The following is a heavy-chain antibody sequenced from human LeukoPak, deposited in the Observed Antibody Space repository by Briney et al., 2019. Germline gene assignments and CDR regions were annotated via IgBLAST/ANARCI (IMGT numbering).Heavy chain of an antibody. V-gene: IGHV4-59*08. CDR1: GDSVRSYY. J-gene: IGHJ5*02. CDR3: ARREEYYFGSGSYDNWFDP. Sequence: SETLSLTCSVSGDSVRSYYWSWIRQSPGKGLEWIGNIYYGGSTNYNPSLRSRLSISIDTSKNQFSLRLNTVTVADTAFYYCARREEYYFGSGSYDNWFDPWGQGTPVTVSS. CDR2: IYYGGST. D-gene: IGHD3-10*01.